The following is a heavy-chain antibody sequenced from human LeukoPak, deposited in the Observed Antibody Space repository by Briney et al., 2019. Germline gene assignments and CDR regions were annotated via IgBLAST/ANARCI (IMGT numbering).Heavy chain of an antibody. CDR1: GFTFSSYS. V-gene: IGHV3-21*01. D-gene: IGHD2-21*02. CDR3: ARDVPTARAAFDI. J-gene: IGHJ3*02. CDR2: ISSSTSYI. Sequence: GGSLRLSCAASGFTFSSYSMKWVRQGPGKGLEWVSYISSSTSYIYSPASLKRLFPISTDNANTSLYLQINSLTAEDTAVYYCARDVPTARAAFDIWGQGTMVTVSS.